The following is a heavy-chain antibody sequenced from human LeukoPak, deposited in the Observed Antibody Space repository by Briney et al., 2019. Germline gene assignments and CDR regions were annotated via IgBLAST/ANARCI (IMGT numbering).Heavy chain of an antibody. J-gene: IGHJ5*02. D-gene: IGHD3-10*01. V-gene: IGHV3-23*01. CDR3: AKSRAITMVRGVIMGWFDP. CDR2: IRGSGGST. Sequence: GGSLRLSCAASGFTFSSYAMSWVRQAPGKGLEWVSAIRGSGGSTYYADSVKGRFTISRDNSKNTLYLQMNSLRAEDTAVYYCAKSRAITMVRGVIMGWFDPWGQGTLVTVSS. CDR1: GFTFSSYA.